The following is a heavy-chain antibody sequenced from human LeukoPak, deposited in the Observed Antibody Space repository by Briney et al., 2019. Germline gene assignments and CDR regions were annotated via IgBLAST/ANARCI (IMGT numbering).Heavy chain of an antibody. CDR1: GGSTSSYY. D-gene: IGHD3-16*01. Sequence: SETLSLTCTVSGGSTSSYYWSWIRQPPGKGLEWIGYIYYSGSTNYNPSLKSRVTISVDTSKNQFSLKLSSVTAADTAVYYCARLGDFDYWGQGTLATVSS. CDR2: IYYSGST. CDR3: ARLGDFDY. V-gene: IGHV4-59*08. J-gene: IGHJ4*02.